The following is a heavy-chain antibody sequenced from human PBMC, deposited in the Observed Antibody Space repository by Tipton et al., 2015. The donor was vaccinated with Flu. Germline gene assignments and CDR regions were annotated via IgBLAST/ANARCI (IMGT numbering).Heavy chain of an antibody. Sequence: SLRLSCAASEFKFGDYITSWVRQAPGKGLEWVGLIRSKGNGATTEYAASLRGRFTISRDDSKNVVYLEMKSLKTEDTGLYYCTCGHSYELDPELYYRYGMAVWGQGTTVTVSS. D-gene: IGHD3-10*01. CDR2: IRSKGNGATT. V-gene: IGHV3-49*04. CDR1: EFKFGDYI. J-gene: IGHJ6*02. CDR3: TCGHSYELDPELYYRYGMAV.